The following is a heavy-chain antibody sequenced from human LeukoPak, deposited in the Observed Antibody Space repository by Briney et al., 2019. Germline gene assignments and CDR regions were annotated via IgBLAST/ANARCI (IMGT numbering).Heavy chain of an antibody. J-gene: IGHJ4*02. CDR1: GFTFSIYS. CDR2: ISSGGSYI. V-gene: IGHV3-21*01. Sequence: PGGCLRLSCAASGFTFSIYSMNWVPQAPGKGLECGSSISSGGSYIYYADSVKGRFTISRDNAKNSLYLQMNSLRAEDTAVYYCAGCRDGYNSDYWGQGTLVTVSS. D-gene: IGHD5-24*01. CDR3: AGCRDGYNSDY.